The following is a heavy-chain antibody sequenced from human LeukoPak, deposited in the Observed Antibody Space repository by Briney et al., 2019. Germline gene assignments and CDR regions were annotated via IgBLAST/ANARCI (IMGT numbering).Heavy chain of an antibody. CDR1: GDSVSSNSAA. D-gene: IGHD2/OR15-2a*01. CDR2: TYYRSKWYN. J-gene: IGHJ3*02. CDR3: AREGLDENNTLRDAFDI. Sequence: SQTLSLTCAISGDSVSSNSAAWNWIRQSPSRGLEWLGRTYYRSKWYNDYAVSVKSRITINPDTSKNQFSLQLNSVTPEDTAVYYCAREGLDENNTLRDAFDIWPQDTMVSVPS. V-gene: IGHV6-1*01.